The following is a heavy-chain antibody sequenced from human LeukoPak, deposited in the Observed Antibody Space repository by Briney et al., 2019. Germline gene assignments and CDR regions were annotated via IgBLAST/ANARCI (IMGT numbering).Heavy chain of an antibody. Sequence: SETLSLTCTVSGGSISSYYWSWIRQPPGKGLEWIAYISDIGSTNYNPSLKSRVTISVDTSKNQFSLKLSSVTAADTAVYYCARHIGEYYDFWSGYSNWFDPWGQGTLVTVSS. J-gene: IGHJ5*02. CDR1: GGSISSYY. CDR2: ISDIGST. D-gene: IGHD3-3*01. CDR3: ARHIGEYYDFWSGYSNWFDP. V-gene: IGHV4-59*08.